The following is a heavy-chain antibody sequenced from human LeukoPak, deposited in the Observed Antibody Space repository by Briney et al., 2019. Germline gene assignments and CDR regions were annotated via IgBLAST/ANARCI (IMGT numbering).Heavy chain of an antibody. Sequence: GGSLRLSCAASGFIFSSYVMSWVRQAPGKGLEWVSAVSGSGGSTNYADSVKGRFTISRDNSKSTLFLQMNSLRAEDTAVYYCAGQPTGYSSTWSWFDPWGQGTLVTVSS. V-gene: IGHV3-23*01. CDR3: AGQPTGYSSTWSWFDP. J-gene: IGHJ5*02. CDR2: VSGSGGST. D-gene: IGHD6-13*01. CDR1: GFIFSSYV.